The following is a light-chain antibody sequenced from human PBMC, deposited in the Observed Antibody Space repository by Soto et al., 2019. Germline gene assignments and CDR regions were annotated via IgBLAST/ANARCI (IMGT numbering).Light chain of an antibody. CDR2: EAT. J-gene: IGLJ2*01. CDR1: SDYFESNNY. CDR3: CSYASRSTWDVI. Sequence: QSVLTQPASVSGSPEQSITISCTGTSDYFESNNYVSWYQHHPGKAPKVVIFEATKRPSGVSDRFSGSKSGNTASLTISGLQAEDEADYFCCSYASRSTWDVIFGGGTKLTVL. V-gene: IGLV2-23*01.